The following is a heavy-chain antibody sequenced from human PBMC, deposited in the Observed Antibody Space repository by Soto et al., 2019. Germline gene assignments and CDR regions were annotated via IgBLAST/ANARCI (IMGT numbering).Heavy chain of an antibody. CDR3: ARESMIVGIDY. D-gene: IGHD3-22*01. CDR1: GVTFSGYY. J-gene: IGHJ4*02. CDR2: ISSSSSYT. Sequence: GGSLRLSCAASGVTFSGYYMSWIRQAPGKGLEWVSYISSSSSYTNYADSVKGRFTISRDNAKNSLYLQMNSLRAEDTAVYYCARESMIVGIDYWGQGTLVTVSS. V-gene: IGHV3-11*06.